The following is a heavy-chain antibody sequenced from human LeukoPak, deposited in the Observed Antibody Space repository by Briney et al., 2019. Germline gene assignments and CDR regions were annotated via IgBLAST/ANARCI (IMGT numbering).Heavy chain of an antibody. V-gene: IGHV5-51*01. D-gene: IGHD3-22*01. J-gene: IGHJ1*01. CDR3: ARQGSYYDSSGYYYLHFQH. Sequence: TRGESLQISCKGSGYSFTSYWIGWVRQLPGKGLEWMGIIYPGDSDTRYSPSFQGQVTISADKSISTAYLQWSSLKASDTAMYYCARQGSYYDSSGYYYLHFQHWGQGTLVTVSS. CDR2: IYPGDSDT. CDR1: GYSFTSYW.